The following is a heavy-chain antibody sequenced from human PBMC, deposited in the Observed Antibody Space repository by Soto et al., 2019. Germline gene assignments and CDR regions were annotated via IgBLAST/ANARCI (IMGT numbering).Heavy chain of an antibody. CDR3: ATNGPVVVVAATWGAFDI. V-gene: IGHV1-18*01. Sequence: ASVKVSCKASGYTFTSYGISWVRQAPGQGLEWMGWISAYNGNTNYAQKLQGRVTMTTDTSTSTAYMERRSLRSDDTAVYYCATNGPVVVVAATWGAFDIWGQGTMVTVSS. CDR1: GYTFTSYG. D-gene: IGHD2-15*01. J-gene: IGHJ3*02. CDR2: ISAYNGNT.